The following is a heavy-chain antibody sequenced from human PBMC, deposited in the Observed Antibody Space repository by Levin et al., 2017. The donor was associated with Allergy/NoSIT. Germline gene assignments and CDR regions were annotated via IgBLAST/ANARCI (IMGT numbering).Heavy chain of an antibody. CDR1: GFTFSSYS. Sequence: GESLKISCAASGFTFSSYSMNWVRQAPGKGLEWVSYISSSSSTIYYADSVKGRFTISRDNAKNSLYLQMNSLRAEDTAVYYCARDIFSGRTGYYYYYMDVWGKGTTVTVSS. D-gene: IGHD3-10*01. CDR3: ARDIFSGRTGYYYYYMDV. J-gene: IGHJ6*03. CDR2: ISSSSSTI. V-gene: IGHV3-48*01.